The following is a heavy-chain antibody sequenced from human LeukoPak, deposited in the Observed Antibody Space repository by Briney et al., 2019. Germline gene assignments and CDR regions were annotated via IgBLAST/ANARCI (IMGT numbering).Heavy chain of an antibody. CDR2: NNHSGST. CDR1: GGSFSGYY. CDR3: ASGSVVLEI. D-gene: IGHD2-15*01. J-gene: IGHJ3*02. V-gene: IGHV4-34*01. Sequence: SETLSLTCAVYGGSFSGYYWSWIRQPSGKGLEWIGENNHSGSTNYNPSLKSRVTISVDTSKNQFSLKLSSVPAADTAVYYCASGSVVLEIWGQGTMVTVSS.